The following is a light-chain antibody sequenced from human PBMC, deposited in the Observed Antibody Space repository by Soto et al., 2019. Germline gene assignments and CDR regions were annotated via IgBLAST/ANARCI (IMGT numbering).Light chain of an antibody. Sequence: VLTQSPATLSLSPGERATLSCRASQSVNTYLAWYQQRPGQAPRLLIYDASNRAAGIPARFSGSGSGTDFTLTISSLEPEDFAVYYCQQRQNRPPLTFGGGSVVEIK. J-gene: IGKJ4*01. V-gene: IGKV3-11*01. CDR3: QQRQNRPPLT. CDR2: DAS. CDR1: QSVNTY.